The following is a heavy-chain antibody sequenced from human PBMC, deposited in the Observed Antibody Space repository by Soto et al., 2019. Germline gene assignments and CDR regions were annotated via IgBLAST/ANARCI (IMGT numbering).Heavy chain of an antibody. J-gene: IGHJ6*02. CDR3: ARGGYNWNSGYYYGMDV. V-gene: IGHV4-34*01. CDR1: GGSFSGYY. Sequence: SETLSLTCAVYGGSFSGYYWSWIRQPPGKGLEWIGEINHSGSTNYNPSLKSRVTISVDTSKNQFSLKLSSVTAADTAVYYCARGGYNWNSGYYYGMDVWGQGTTVTVYS. D-gene: IGHD1-1*01. CDR2: INHSGST.